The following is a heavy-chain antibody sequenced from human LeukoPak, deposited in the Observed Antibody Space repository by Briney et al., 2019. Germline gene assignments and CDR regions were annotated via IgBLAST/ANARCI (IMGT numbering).Heavy chain of an antibody. CDR3: ARVSVVISLVDY. Sequence: SETLSLTRTVSGGSISSGDYYWSWIRQPPGKGLEWIGYIYYSGSTYHNPSLKSRVTISVDTSKNQFSLKLSSVTAADTAVYYCARVSVVISLVDYWGQGTLVTVSS. J-gene: IGHJ4*02. CDR1: GGSISSGDYY. CDR2: IYYSGST. D-gene: IGHD3-22*01. V-gene: IGHV4-30-4*08.